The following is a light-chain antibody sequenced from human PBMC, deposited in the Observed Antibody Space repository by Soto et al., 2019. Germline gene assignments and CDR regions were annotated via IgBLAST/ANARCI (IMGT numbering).Light chain of an antibody. CDR3: FSKISGFVYG. V-gene: IGLV2-14*01. CDR2: DVN. CDR1: SSDVGGSAY. J-gene: IGLJ1*01. Sequence: QSVLTQPASVSGSPGQSITISCTGTSSDVGGSAYVSWYQHHPGKAPKLLIYDVNNRPSGISDRFSGSKSGDTASLTISGLQAEDEADYFCFSKISGFVYGFGTGTKVTVL.